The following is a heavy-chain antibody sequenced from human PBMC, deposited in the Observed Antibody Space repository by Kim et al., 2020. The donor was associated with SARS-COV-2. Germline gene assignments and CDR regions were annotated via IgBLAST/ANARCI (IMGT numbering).Heavy chain of an antibody. D-gene: IGHD2-2*02. V-gene: IGHV3-23*01. J-gene: IGHJ4*02. CDR1: GFTFSRHA. CDR2: ISGSGGST. Sequence: GGSLRLSCAASGFTFSRHAMSWVRQAPGKGLEWVSAISGSGGSTYYADSVKGRFTISRDNSKNTLYVQMNSLRAEDTAVYYCAKGRQWDIVVVAATINHLLDYWGQGTLVTVPS. CDR3: AKGRQWDIVVVAATINHLLDY.